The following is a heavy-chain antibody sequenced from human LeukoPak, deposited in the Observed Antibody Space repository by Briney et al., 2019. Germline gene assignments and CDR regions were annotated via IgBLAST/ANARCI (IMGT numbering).Heavy chain of an antibody. CDR1: GFTFDDYA. CDR2: ISWNSGSI. CDR3: ASQSYARFDP. Sequence: SGGSLRLSCAASGFTFDDYAMHWVRQAPGKGLEWVSGISWNSGSIGYADSVKGRFTISRDNAKNSLYLQINSLRVEDTAVYYCASQSYARFDPWGQGTLVTVSS. V-gene: IGHV3-9*01. J-gene: IGHJ5*02. D-gene: IGHD3-16*01.